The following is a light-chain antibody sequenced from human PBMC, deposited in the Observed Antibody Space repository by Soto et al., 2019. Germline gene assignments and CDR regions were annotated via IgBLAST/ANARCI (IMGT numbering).Light chain of an antibody. CDR3: SSYTSISTYV. CDR2: DVS. J-gene: IGLJ1*01. CDR1: SSDVGGYNY. Sequence: QSVLTQPASVSGSPGQSITISCTGTSSDVGGYNYVSWYQQHPGKAPKLMMYDVSNRPSGVSNRFSGSKSGNTASLTISGLQAEDEADYYCSSYTSISTYVFGTGTKRTFL. V-gene: IGLV2-14*01.